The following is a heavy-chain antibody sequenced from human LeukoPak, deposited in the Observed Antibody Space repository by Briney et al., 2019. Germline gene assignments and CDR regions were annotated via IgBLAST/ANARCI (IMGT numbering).Heavy chain of an antibody. CDR2: VHYNGSP. J-gene: IGHJ6*03. D-gene: IGHD3-3*01. CDR1: GGSISGYY. Sequence: PSETLSLTCTVSGGSISGYYWSWIRQAPGKGLEWIGYVHYNGSPNYNASLKSRVTISVDESKNQFSLKVSSVSAADTAVYYCARTTFWSGRSPDYHHCYMDVWGKGTTVTVYS. CDR3: ARTTFWSGRSPDYHHCYMDV. V-gene: IGHV4-59*01.